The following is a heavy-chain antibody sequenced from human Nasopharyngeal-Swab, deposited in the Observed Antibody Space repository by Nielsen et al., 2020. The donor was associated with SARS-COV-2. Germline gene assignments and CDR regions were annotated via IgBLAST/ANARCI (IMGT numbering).Heavy chain of an antibody. CDR2: IAHDASNE. V-gene: IGHV3-30*03. CDR1: EFTFSSYG. Sequence: LSLTCAASEFTFSSYGMHWVRQAPGKGLEWVAFIAHDASNEYYGDSVKGRFSISRDSSKNTLYLQMDSLRGEDTAVYYCARDAPAHYGAFYWGRGTLVTVSS. CDR3: ARDAPAHYGAFY. D-gene: IGHD4-17*01. J-gene: IGHJ4*02.